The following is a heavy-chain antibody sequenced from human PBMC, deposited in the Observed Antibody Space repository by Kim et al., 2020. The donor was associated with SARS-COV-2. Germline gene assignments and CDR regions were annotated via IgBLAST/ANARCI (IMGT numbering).Heavy chain of an antibody. CDR3: ASASGSRAAGTPEWDY. CDR2: INPSGGST. CDR1: GYTFTNYY. V-gene: IGHV1-46*01. Sequence: ASVKVSCKASGYTFTNYYMHWVRQAPGQGLEWMGMINPSGGSTTYAQKFQGRVTMTRDTSTSTVYMELRSLTSEDTAVYFCASASGSRAAGTPEWDYWGQGTQVTVSS. J-gene: IGHJ4*02. D-gene: IGHD6-13*01.